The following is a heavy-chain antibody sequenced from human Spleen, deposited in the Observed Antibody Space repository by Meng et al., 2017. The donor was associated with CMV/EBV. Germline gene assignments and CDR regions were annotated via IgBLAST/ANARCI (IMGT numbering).Heavy chain of an antibody. CDR3: ARGSGYAPGGYFDY. V-gene: IGHV3-30*03. CDR1: GFNFSSYG. J-gene: IGHJ4*02. D-gene: IGHD5-12*01. Sequence: SGFNFSSYGMHWVRQAQGKGLEWVAVISYDGSNKYYADSVKGRFTISRDNSKNTLYLQMNSLRAEDTAVYYCARGSGYAPGGYFDYWGQGTLVTVSS. CDR2: ISYDGSNK.